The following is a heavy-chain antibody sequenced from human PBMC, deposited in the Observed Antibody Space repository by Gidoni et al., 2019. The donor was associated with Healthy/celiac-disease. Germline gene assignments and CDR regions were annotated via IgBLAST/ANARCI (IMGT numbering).Heavy chain of an antibody. CDR1: CFTFSNAW. V-gene: IGHV3-15*07. Sequence: EVQLVESGGCLVKPVGSLRLSCAASCFTFSNAWMNWVRQAPGKGLEWVGRIKSKTDGGTTDYAAPVKGRFTISRDDSKNTLYLQMNSLKTEDTAVYYCTTEDCSGGSCYSSYFDYWGQGTLVTVSS. CDR3: TTEDCSGGSCYSSYFDY. D-gene: IGHD2-15*01. J-gene: IGHJ4*02. CDR2: IKSKTDGGTT.